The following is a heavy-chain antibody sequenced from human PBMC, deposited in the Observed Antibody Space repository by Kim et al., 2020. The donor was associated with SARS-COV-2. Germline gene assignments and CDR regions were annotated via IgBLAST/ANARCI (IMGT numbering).Heavy chain of an antibody. D-gene: IGHD1-26*01. CDR3: AKDAWDYSGMDV. Sequence: GGSLRLSCVASGFSFSCCAMTWVRQVPGKGPEWVSSISHDGTSSHYANSVRGRFTISRDDSKNTLYLQLNSLRGEDTALYYCAKDAWDYSGMDVWGQGTTVTVSS. CDR1: GFSFSCCA. J-gene: IGHJ6*02. V-gene: IGHV3-23*01. CDR2: ISHDGTSS.